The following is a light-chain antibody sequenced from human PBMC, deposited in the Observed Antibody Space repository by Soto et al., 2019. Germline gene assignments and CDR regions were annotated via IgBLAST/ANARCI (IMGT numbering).Light chain of an antibody. CDR3: TSYTTTSTFV. CDR1: SSDVGSYNR. J-gene: IGLJ2*01. Sequence: QSALTQPPSVSGSPGQSVTISCTGTSSDVGSYNRVSWFQQPPGTAPKVLIYEVSNRPSGVPDRFSGSKSGNTASLTISGLQPEDEADYYCTSYTTTSTFVFGGGTKLTVL. V-gene: IGLV2-18*02. CDR2: EVS.